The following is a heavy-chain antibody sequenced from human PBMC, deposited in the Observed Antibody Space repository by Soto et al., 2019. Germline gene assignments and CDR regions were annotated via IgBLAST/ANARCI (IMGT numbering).Heavy chain of an antibody. Sequence: QVQLVQSGAEVKKPGASVKVSCKASGYTFTSYGISWVRQAPGQGLEWMGWISAYNGNTNYAQKLQGRVTMTTDTATSTAYRELRSLRSDDTAVYYCARVARIAARPPSWYFDLWGRGTLVTVSS. V-gene: IGHV1-18*01. CDR3: ARVARIAARPPSWYFDL. J-gene: IGHJ2*01. CDR1: GYTFTSYG. D-gene: IGHD6-6*01. CDR2: ISAYNGNT.